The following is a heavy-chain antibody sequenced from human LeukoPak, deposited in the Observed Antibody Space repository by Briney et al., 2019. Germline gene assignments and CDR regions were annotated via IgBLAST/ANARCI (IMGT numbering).Heavy chain of an antibody. V-gene: IGHV3-21*01. D-gene: IGHD3-22*01. CDR3: AKDQTPYYYDSSVPSNFDY. Sequence: GGSLRLSCAASGFTFSSYSMSWVRQAPGKGLEWVSSISTSSSYIYYVDSVKGRFTISRDNSKNTLYLQMNSLRAEDTAVYYCAKDQTPYYYDSSVPSNFDYWGQGTLVTVSS. CDR1: GFTFSSYS. J-gene: IGHJ4*02. CDR2: ISTSSSYI.